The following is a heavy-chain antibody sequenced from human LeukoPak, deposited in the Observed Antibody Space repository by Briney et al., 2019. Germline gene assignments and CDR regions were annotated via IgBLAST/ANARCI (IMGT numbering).Heavy chain of an antibody. Sequence: SETLSLTCAVYGGSFSGYYWSWIRQPPGKGLEWIGYIYYSGSTNYNPSLKSRVTISVDTSKNQFSLKLSSVTAADTAVYYCARRVGRWFGERAYYYNYMDVWDKGTTVTISS. CDR1: GGSFSGYY. J-gene: IGHJ6*03. V-gene: IGHV4-59*01. CDR2: IYYSGST. D-gene: IGHD3-10*01. CDR3: ARRVGRWFGERAYYYNYMDV.